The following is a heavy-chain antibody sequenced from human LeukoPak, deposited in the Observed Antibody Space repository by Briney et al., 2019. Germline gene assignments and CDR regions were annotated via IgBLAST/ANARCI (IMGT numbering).Heavy chain of an antibody. CDR3: ARASADGFDP. J-gene: IGHJ5*02. V-gene: IGHV4-59*01. CDR1: GGSISSYY. D-gene: IGHD2-2*01. CDR2: IYYSGST. Sequence: SETLSLTCTVSGGSISSYYWSWVRQAPGKGLEWIGYIYYSGSTNYNPSLKSRVTISVHTSKNQFSLKLSSVTAADTAVYYCARASADGFDPWGQGTLVTVSS.